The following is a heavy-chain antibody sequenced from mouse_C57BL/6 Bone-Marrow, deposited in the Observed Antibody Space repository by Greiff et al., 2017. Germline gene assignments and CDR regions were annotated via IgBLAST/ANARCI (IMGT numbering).Heavy chain of an antibody. V-gene: IGHV1-19*01. D-gene: IGHD1-1*02. J-gene: IGHJ3*01. CDR3: ASHYFSFAY. CDR2: INPYNGGT. Sequence: VQLQQSGPVLVKPGASVKMSCKASGYTFTDYYMNWVKQSHGKSLEWIGVINPYNGGTSYNQKFKGKATLTVDKSSSTAYMALNSLPSEDSAVYDCASHYFSFAYWGQGTLVTVSA. CDR1: GYTFTDYY.